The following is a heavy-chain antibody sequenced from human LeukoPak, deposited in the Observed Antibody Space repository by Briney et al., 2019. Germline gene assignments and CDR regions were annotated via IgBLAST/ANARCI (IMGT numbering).Heavy chain of an antibody. J-gene: IGHJ4*02. Sequence: PWGSLRLSCAASGFTFDNYAMHWVRQAPGKGLEWLSIISWNSGYIGYADSVKGRFTISRDNAKKSLDLQMNSLRAEDTAFYYCAKVRGTYSSGYLFDYWGQGTLVTVSS. CDR2: ISWNSGYI. CDR1: GFTFDNYA. V-gene: IGHV3-9*01. CDR3: AKVRGTYSSGYLFDY. D-gene: IGHD6-19*01.